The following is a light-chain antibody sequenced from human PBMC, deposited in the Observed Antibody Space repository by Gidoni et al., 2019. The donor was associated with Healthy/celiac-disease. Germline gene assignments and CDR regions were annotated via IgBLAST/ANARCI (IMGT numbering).Light chain of an antibody. CDR1: SPNIGAGYD. Sequence: QSVLPQPPSASGAPRQRVTIPCTGGSPNIGAGYDVHWYQQLPGTAPKLLIYGNSNRPSGVPDRFSGSKSGTSASLAITGLQAEDEADYYCQSYDSSLSGSKVFGTGTKVTVL. J-gene: IGLJ1*01. V-gene: IGLV1-40*01. CDR3: QSYDSSLSGSKV. CDR2: GNS.